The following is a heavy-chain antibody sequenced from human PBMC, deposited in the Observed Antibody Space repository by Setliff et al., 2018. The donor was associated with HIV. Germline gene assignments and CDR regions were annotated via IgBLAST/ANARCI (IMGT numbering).Heavy chain of an antibody. CDR2: IGTGGDT. D-gene: IGHD6-6*01. CDR3: ARELNGHTSSHYYFGLDV. V-gene: IGHV3-13*01. CDR1: GFAFSDYD. J-gene: IGHJ6*02. Sequence: GGSLRLSCATSGFAFSDYDFHWVRQVTGEGLEWVSAIGTGGDTYYTDSVKGRFTISRENAKNSLYLQMNNVRAGDTAVYYCARELNGHTSSHYYFGLDVWGQGTTVTVSS.